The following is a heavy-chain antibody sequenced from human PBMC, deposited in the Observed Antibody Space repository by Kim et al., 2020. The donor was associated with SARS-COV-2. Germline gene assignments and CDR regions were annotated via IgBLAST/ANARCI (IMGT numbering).Heavy chain of an antibody. CDR2: IYPRDSDT. CDR1: GYSFTTYW. D-gene: IGHD3-22*01. J-gene: IGHJ4*02. CDR3: ARHEGYGSGYLVDY. V-gene: IGHV5-51*01. Sequence: GESLKISCQGSGYSFTTYWIGWVRQMPGKGLEWMGIIYPRDSDTRYNPSFQGQVTISADKSISTAYLQWSSLKASETAMYYCARHEGYGSGYLVDYWGQGTLVTVSS.